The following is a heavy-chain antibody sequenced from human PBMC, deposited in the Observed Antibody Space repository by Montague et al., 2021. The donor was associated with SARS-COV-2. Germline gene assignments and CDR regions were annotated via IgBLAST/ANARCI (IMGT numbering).Heavy chain of an antibody. J-gene: IGHJ4*02. Sequence: TLSLTCTVSGGSMNSGGYYWSWIRQHPGKGLEWNGYIYYTGSTFYNPSLKSRLTMSVDTSQNQFSLRLTSVTAADTAVYYCARGRGYTGYDSDWGQGTLVTVTS. V-gene: IGHV4-31*03. CDR3: ARGRGYTGYDSD. D-gene: IGHD5-12*01. CDR1: GGSMNSGGYY. CDR2: IYYTGST.